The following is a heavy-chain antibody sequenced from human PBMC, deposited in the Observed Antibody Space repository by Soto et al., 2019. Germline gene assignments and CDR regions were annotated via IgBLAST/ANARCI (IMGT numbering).Heavy chain of an antibody. D-gene: IGHD3-3*01. Sequence: GESLKISCKGSGYSFTSYWIGWVRQMPGKGLEWMGIIYPGDSDTGYSPSFQGQVTISADKSISTAYLQWSSLKASDTAMYYCARGRGTIFGVAYDSFDYWGQGXLVTVYS. CDR2: IYPGDSDT. J-gene: IGHJ4*02. V-gene: IGHV5-51*01. CDR3: ARGRGTIFGVAYDSFDY. CDR1: GYSFTSYW.